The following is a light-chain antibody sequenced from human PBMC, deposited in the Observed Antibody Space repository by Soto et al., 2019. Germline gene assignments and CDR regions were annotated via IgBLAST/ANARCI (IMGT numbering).Light chain of an antibody. CDR3: QQYNSYSWT. Sequence: DNTMTHCPSTMSASKIDRVRITCRASQSISSWLAWYQQKPGKAPKLLIYDASSLESGVPSRFSGSGSGTEFTLTISSLQPDDFATYYCQQYNSYSWTFGQGTEVDIK. CDR1: QSISSW. V-gene: IGKV1-5*01. CDR2: DAS. J-gene: IGKJ1*01.